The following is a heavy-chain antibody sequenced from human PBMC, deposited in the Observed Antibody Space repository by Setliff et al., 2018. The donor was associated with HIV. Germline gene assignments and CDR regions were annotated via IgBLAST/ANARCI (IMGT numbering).Heavy chain of an antibody. CDR3: ARAKTIGVSAVFFDP. D-gene: IGHD3-3*01. V-gene: IGHV4-61*09. Sequence: PSETLSLTCTVSGGSMNSDSYSWTWLRQPAGKGPELIGHIYVGGSVIYNPSLASRVTISMVPSKNQFSLDLSSVTAAGTAKYYCARAKTIGVSAVFFDPWGQGRPVTVS. CDR1: GGSMNSDSYS. CDR2: IYVGGSV. J-gene: IGHJ5*02.